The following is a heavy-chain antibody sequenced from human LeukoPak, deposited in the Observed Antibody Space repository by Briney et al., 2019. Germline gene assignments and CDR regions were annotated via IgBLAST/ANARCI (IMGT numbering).Heavy chain of an antibody. CDR2: IYPGDSDI. Sequence: GEYLKISCKGSGYSFTSYWIAWVRQRPGKGLEWMGIIYPGDSDIKYSPSYQGQVTMSADKSISTAYLQWSSLKASDTAVYFCTRSGPAAVPDNWFDAWGERALVGVCS. V-gene: IGHV5-51*01. CDR1: GYSFTSYW. CDR3: TRSGPAAVPDNWFDA. D-gene: IGHD2-2*01. J-gene: IGHJ5*02.